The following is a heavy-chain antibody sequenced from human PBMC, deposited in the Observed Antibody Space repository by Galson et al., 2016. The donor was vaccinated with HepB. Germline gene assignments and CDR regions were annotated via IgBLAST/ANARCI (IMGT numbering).Heavy chain of an antibody. CDR3: TRDIERVGATLYFDY. V-gene: IGHV3-7*01. Sequence: SLRLSCATSGFTFSSYWMSWVRQAPGQGLEWVAKIKQDGSEKYYADSVKGRFTTSRDNAHNSLYLQMDSLRAEDSAIYFCTRDIERVGATLYFDYWGRGTLVTFSS. J-gene: IGHJ4*02. CDR1: GFTFSSYW. D-gene: IGHD1-26*01. CDR2: IKQDGSEK.